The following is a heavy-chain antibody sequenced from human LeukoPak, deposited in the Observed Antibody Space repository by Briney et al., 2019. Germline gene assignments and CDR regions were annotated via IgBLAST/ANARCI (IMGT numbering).Heavy chain of an antibody. Sequence: GGSLRLSCVASGFPFSSYWMTWVRQAPGKGLEWVAVIWSDGSKQYYADSVKGRFTISRDSSDGTVHLHMNSLRVEDTAVYYCARESAGISSDIWGQGTMVTVSS. CDR3: ARESAGISSDI. CDR2: IWSDGSKQ. J-gene: IGHJ3*02. V-gene: IGHV3-33*08. CDR1: GFPFSSYW. D-gene: IGHD2-15*01.